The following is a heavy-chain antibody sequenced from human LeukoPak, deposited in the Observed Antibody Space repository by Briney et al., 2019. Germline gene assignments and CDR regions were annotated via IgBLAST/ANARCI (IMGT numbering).Heavy chain of an antibody. V-gene: IGHV4-39*06. D-gene: IGHD3-3*01. Sequence: SETLSLTCTVSGGSISSSSYYWGWIRQPPGQGLEWIGSIYYSGSTYYNPSLKSRVTISVDTSKNQFTLKLSSVTAADTAVYYCARAPRITIFGVVKNWFDPWGQGTLVTVSS. CDR1: GGSISSSSYY. J-gene: IGHJ5*02. CDR2: IYYSGST. CDR3: ARAPRITIFGVVKNWFDP.